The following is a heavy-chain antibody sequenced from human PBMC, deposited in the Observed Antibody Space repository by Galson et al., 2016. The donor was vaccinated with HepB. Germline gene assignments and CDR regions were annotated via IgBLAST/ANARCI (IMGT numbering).Heavy chain of an antibody. D-gene: IGHD3-10*01. V-gene: IGHV3-7*03. J-gene: IGHJ4*02. CDR1: EFTFSNGW. Sequence: SLRLSCADSEFTFSNGWMSWVRQAPGKGLAWVAHINQDGSDIYYVDPVKGRFTISRDKAKKSLYLQLNSLRVDDTALYYCVGWFGDLNTWGQGTLVTVSS. CDR3: VGWFGDLNT. CDR2: INQDGSDI.